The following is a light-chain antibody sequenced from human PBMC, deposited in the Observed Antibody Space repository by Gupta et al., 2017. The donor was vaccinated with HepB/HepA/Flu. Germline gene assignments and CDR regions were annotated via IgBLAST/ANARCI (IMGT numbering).Light chain of an antibody. V-gene: IGLV1-44*01. J-gene: IGLJ2*01. CDR2: SNS. Sequence: QSVLTQPPSASGTPGQRVTISCSGSSSNIGGNNVHWYQQVPGTAPKLLIYSNSRRPSGVPDRFSGSKSDTSASLAISGLQSEDEGDYYCATWDDSLSGLVFGGGTILTVL. CDR1: SSNIGGNN. CDR3: ATWDDSLSGLV.